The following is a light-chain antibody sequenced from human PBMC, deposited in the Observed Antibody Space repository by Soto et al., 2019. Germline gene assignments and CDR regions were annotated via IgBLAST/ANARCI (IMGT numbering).Light chain of an antibody. CDR1: SSDVGGYNY. CDR2: EVS. J-gene: IGLJ1*01. Sequence: QSALTQPASVSGSPGQSITISCTGTSSDVGGYNYVSWYQQHPGKAPKLMIYEVSNRPSGVSNRFSGSKSGNTASLTISGPQAEDEADYYCSSYTSSSIDYVCGTGTKLTVL. CDR3: SSYTSSSIDYV. V-gene: IGLV2-14*01.